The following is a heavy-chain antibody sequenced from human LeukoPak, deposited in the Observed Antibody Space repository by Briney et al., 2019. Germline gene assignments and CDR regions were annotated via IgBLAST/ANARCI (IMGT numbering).Heavy chain of an antibody. CDR2: INPSGGST. D-gene: IGHD3-10*01. CDR1: GYTFTSYY. J-gene: IGHJ4*02. V-gene: IGHV1-46*01. Sequence: ASVKVSCKASGYTFTSYYMHWVRQAPGQGLEWMGIINPSGGSTSYAQKFQGRVTMTRDTSISTTYMELSGLTSDDTAVYYCARGGSGSGYLYYFDYWGQGTLASVSS. CDR3: ARGGSGSGYLYYFDY.